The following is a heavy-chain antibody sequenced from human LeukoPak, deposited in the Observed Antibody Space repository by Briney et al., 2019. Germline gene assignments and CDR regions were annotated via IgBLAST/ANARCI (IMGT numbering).Heavy chain of an antibody. Sequence: GESLKISCKGFGYSFTTYWIGWVRQMPGKGLEWMGIIYPGDSDTRYSPSFQGQVIISADKSISTAYLQWSSLKASDTAIYYCARIRGPVYGSGSGWYFDLWGRGTLVTVSS. D-gene: IGHD3-10*01. J-gene: IGHJ2*01. V-gene: IGHV5-51*01. CDR1: GYSFTTYW. CDR2: IYPGDSDT. CDR3: ARIRGPVYGSGSGWYFDL.